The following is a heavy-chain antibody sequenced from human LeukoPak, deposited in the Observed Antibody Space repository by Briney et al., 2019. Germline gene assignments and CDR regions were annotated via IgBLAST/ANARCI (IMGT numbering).Heavy chain of an antibody. CDR3: ARKAPKKGWFDP. Sequence: SETLSLSCTASGSSNNSYYWSWIRQPPGKGLEWIGYTHPSGNTNYSPSLKSRVTISIDMSRNQFSLKLSSVTAADTAVYYCARKAPKKGWFDPWGQGTLVTVSS. CDR1: GSSNNSYY. CDR2: THPSGNT. V-gene: IGHV4-4*09. J-gene: IGHJ5*02.